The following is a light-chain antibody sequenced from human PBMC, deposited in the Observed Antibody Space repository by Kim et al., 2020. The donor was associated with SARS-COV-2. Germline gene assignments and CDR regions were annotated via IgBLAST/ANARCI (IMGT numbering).Light chain of an antibody. V-gene: IGLV1-51*01. CDR2: DNN. J-gene: IGLJ3*02. Sequence: QSVLTQPPSVSATPGQKVIISCSGNTSNIGDNYVSWYQQVPGTAPKLLVYDNNERPSGIPDRFSGSKSGTSATLGITGLQTGDEGEYYCAVWDSGLSAEVFGGGTKLTVL. CDR1: TSNIGDNY. CDR3: AVWDSGLSAEV.